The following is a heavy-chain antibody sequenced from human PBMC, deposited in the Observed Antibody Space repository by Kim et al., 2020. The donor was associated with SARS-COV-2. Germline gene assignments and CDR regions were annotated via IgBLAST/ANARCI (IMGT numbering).Heavy chain of an antibody. D-gene: IGHD1-26*01. CDR2: IYRDGST. Sequence: GGSLRLSCAASGFTVSSSYVSWVRQAPGKGLEWVSVIYRDGSTLYAESVKGRFTISRDNPENTVYLQLNSLRAADTAVYYCSETSTTGNYDSCGQGTLVT. V-gene: IGHV3-53*01. CDR1: GFTVSSSY. CDR3: SETSTTGNYDS. J-gene: IGHJ4*02.